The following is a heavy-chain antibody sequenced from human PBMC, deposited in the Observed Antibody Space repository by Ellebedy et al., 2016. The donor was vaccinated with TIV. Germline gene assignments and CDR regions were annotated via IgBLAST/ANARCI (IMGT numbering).Heavy chain of an antibody. CDR3: ARHSVENFDWSCFDA. CDR2: IRSKANSYAT. D-gene: IGHD3-9*01. Sequence: GESLKISCAASGFAFSGSAMHWVRQASGKGLEWVGRIRSKANSYATAYPASVKGRFTISRDDSKNTAYLQMSSLKTEDTAVYYCARHSVENFDWSCFDAWGQGTLVTVSS. V-gene: IGHV3-73*01. J-gene: IGHJ5*02. CDR1: GFAFSGSA.